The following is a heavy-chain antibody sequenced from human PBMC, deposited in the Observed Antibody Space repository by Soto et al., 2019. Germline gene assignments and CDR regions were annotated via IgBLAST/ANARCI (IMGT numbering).Heavy chain of an antibody. J-gene: IGHJ4*02. Sequence: QITLKESDPALMKPTQTLTLTCTFSGFSLATSGVGVGWIRQPPGEALEWLAVIYWDDDKRYNPSLRARLAITKDTSRNHVVLTMTNMDPADTGTYYCARRLGKYKFGNGGYFDFWGQGTLVTVSS. CDR1: GFSLATSGVG. CDR3: ARRLGKYKFGNGGYFDF. V-gene: IGHV2-5*02. D-gene: IGHD3-16*01. CDR2: IYWDDDK.